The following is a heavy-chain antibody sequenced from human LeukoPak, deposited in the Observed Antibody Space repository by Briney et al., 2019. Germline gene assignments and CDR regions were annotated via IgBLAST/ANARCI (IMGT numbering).Heavy chain of an antibody. CDR1: GFTFTSYA. J-gene: IGHJ6*03. CDR3: AKDLSLSVGDYYYYYMDV. CDR2: ISGSGDNT. Sequence: GGSLRLSCAASGFTFTSYAMSWVRQAPGKGLEWVSAISGSGDNTYYADSVKGRFTISRDDSKNTLYLQMNSLRAEDTAVYYCAKDLSLSVGDYYYYYMDVWGKGTTVTVSS. D-gene: IGHD3-3*01. V-gene: IGHV3-23*01.